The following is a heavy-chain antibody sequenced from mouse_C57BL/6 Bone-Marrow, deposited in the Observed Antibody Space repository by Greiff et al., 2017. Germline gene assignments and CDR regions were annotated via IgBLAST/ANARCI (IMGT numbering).Heavy chain of an antibody. J-gene: IGHJ3*01. V-gene: IGHV1-64*01. CDR2: IYPNSGST. CDR3: ARDWDVGAY. D-gene: IGHD4-1*01. CDR1: GYTFTSYW. Sequence: QVQLQQSGAELVKPGASVKLSCKASGYTFTSYWMHWVKQRPGQGLEWIGIIYPNSGSTYYTEKLKSKATLPVDKSSSTAYMQLSSLTSEDSAVYYCARDWDVGAYWGQGTLGTVSA.